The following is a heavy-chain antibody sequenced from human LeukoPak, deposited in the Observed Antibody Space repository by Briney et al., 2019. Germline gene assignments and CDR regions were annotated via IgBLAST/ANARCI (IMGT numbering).Heavy chain of an antibody. D-gene: IGHD6-19*01. V-gene: IGHV4-59*01. CDR3: ARVGMRQWLADNWFDP. CDR1: GGSISRYY. J-gene: IGHJ5*02. Sequence: SETLSLTCTVSGGSISRYYWSWIRQPPGKGLEWIGYIYYSGSTNYNPSLKSRVTISIDTSKNHFSLRLSSVTAADTAVYYCARVGMRQWLADNWFDPWGQGTLVTVSS. CDR2: IYYSGST.